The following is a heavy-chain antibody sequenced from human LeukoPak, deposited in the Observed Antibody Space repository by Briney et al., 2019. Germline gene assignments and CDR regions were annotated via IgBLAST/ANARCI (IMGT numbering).Heavy chain of an antibody. J-gene: IGHJ4*02. CDR3: AKGILTGYYRGGCYFDY. Sequence: GGSLRLSCAASGFTFSGYAMSWVRQAPGKGLEWVSAISGSGGSTYYADSVKGRFTISRDNSKNTLYLQMNSLRAEDTAVYYCAKGILTGYYRGGCYFDYWGQGTLVTVSS. CDR2: ISGSGGST. D-gene: IGHD3-9*01. CDR1: GFTFSGYA. V-gene: IGHV3-23*01.